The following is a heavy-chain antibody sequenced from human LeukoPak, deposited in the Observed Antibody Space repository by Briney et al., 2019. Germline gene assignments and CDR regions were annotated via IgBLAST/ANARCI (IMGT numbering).Heavy chain of an antibody. CDR2: IKSKTDGGTT. D-gene: IGHD4-17*01. Sequence: PGGSLRLSCAASGFTFSNAWMSWVRQAPGKGLEWVGRIKSKTDGGTTDYAAPVKDRFTISRDDPKNTVYLQMNSLRAEDTAVYYCARDPNGDYIGAFDFWGQGTMVSVSS. CDR3: ARDPNGDYIGAFDF. V-gene: IGHV3-15*01. J-gene: IGHJ3*01. CDR1: GFTFSNAW.